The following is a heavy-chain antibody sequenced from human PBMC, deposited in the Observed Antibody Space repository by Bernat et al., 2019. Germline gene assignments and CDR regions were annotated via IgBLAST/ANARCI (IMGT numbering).Heavy chain of an antibody. CDR3: ARGASNTWFDP. J-gene: IGHJ5*02. CDR2: INHSGST. Sequence: QVQLQQWGAGLLKPSETLSLTCAVYGESFSTYYWSWIRQPPGKGLEWIGEINHSGSTNYNPSLKSRVTISVDTSKNQFSLKLSSVTAVDTAVYYCARGASNTWFDPWGQGTLVTVSS. V-gene: IGHV4-34*02. CDR1: GESFSTYY.